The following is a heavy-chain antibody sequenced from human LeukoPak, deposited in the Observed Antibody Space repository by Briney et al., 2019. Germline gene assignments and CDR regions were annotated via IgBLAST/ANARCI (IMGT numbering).Heavy chain of an antibody. CDR2: IYYTGST. D-gene: IGHD3-3*01. CDR1: GGSLSDYY. CDR3: ASEMGYYDFWSGYYRNNWFDP. J-gene: IGHJ5*02. Sequence: SETLSLTCTVSGGSLSDYYWTWVRQSPGKGLEWIGYIYYTGSTNYNPSLKSRVTISVDTSKNQFSLKLSSVTAADTAVYYCASEMGYYDFWSGYYRNNWFDPWGQGTLVTVSS. V-gene: IGHV4-59*08.